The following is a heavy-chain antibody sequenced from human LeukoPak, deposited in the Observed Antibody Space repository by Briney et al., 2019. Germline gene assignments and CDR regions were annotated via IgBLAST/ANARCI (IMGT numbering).Heavy chain of an antibody. CDR1: GGSISSYY. Sequence: TSETLSLTCTVSGGSISSYYWSWIRQPPGKGLEWIGYIYYSGSTNYNPSLKSRVTISVDTSKNQFSLKLSSVTAADTAVYYCARGLLTYYYDSSGYYSKTYYFDYWGQGTLVTVSS. CDR2: IYYSGST. J-gene: IGHJ4*02. CDR3: ARGLLTYYYDSSGYYSKTYYFDY. D-gene: IGHD3-22*01. V-gene: IGHV4-59*01.